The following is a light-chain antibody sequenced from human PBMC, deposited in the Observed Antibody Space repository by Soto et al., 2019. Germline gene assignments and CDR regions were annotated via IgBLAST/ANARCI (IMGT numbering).Light chain of an antibody. CDR2: WAS. CDR1: QSVLYSSNNKNY. J-gene: IGKJ5*01. V-gene: IGKV4-1*01. Sequence: DIVMTQSPDSLAVSLGERATINYKSSQSVLYSSNNKNYLAWYQQKPGQSPKLLLYWASTRESGVPNRFTGSGSGTDFTLTISSLQAEDVAVYYCQQYYSAPITFGQGTRLEIK. CDR3: QQYYSAPIT.